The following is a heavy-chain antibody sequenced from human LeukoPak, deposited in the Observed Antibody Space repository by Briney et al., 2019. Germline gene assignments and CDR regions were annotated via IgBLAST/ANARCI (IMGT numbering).Heavy chain of an antibody. J-gene: IGHJ4*02. CDR1: GYTLTELS. V-gene: IGHV1-24*01. CDR3: ATGVEYGGNSYYFDY. D-gene: IGHD4-23*01. Sequence: ASVKVSCKVSGYTLTELSMHWVRQAPGKGLGWMGGFDPEDGETINAQKFQGRVTMTVYTYTDTAYMELSSLRSEDTAVYYCATGVEYGGNSYYFDYWGQGTLVTVSS. CDR2: FDPEDGET.